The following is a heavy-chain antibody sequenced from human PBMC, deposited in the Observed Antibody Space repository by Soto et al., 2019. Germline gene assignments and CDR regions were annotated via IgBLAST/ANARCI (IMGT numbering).Heavy chain of an antibody. V-gene: IGHV1-2*04. CDR1: GYTFTGYY. CDR2: INPNSGGT. Sequence: ASVKVSCKASGYTFTGYYMHWVRQAPGQGLEWMGWINPNSGGTNYAQKFQGWVTMTRDTSISTAYMELSRLRSDDTAVYYCARAWGAYCSSTSCYLDYYYGMDVWGQGTTVTAP. CDR3: ARAWGAYCSSTSCYLDYYYGMDV. D-gene: IGHD2-2*01. J-gene: IGHJ6*02.